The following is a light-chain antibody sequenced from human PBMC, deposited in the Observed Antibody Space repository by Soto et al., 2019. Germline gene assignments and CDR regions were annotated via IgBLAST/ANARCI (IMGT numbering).Light chain of an antibody. Sequence: QSALTQPHSVSGSPGQSVAISCSGTSSDVGGYNYVSWYQQHPGKAPKLIIFDVNKRPSGVPDRFSGSKSGSTASLTISGLQAEDEADYHCCSYGGSFYVVGTGTKLTVL. CDR1: SSDVGGYNY. CDR2: DVN. V-gene: IGLV2-11*01. CDR3: CSYGGSFYV. J-gene: IGLJ1*01.